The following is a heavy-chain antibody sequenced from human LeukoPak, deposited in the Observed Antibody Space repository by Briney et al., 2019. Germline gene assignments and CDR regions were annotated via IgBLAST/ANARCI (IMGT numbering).Heavy chain of an antibody. J-gene: IGHJ6*02. CDR3: ARGPVKTHGMDV. V-gene: IGHV1-8*01. Sequence: ASVKVSCKASGYTFTSYDINWVRQATGQGLEWMGWKNPTGGRTGFAQSFQGRLTMTTDTSTSTAYMELSSLTSEDTAVYYCARGPVKTHGMDVWGQGATVTVSS. CDR1: GYTFTSYD. CDR2: KNPTGGRT.